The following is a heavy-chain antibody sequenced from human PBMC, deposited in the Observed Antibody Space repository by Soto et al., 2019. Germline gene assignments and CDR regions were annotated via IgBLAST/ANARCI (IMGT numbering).Heavy chain of an antibody. Sequence: QVQLVQSGAEVRTPGASVKISCKASGYTFRSYGVQWVRQAPGQSLEWVGWSNGDNGFTKYSQEIQDRVTITRDTAASTIYMELRGLTSDDTAVYYCARLSYSDALDVWGQGTTVTVSS. J-gene: IGHJ6*02. D-gene: IGHD4-17*01. V-gene: IGHV1-3*02. CDR3: ARLSYSDALDV. CDR1: GYTFRSYG. CDR2: SNGDNGFT.